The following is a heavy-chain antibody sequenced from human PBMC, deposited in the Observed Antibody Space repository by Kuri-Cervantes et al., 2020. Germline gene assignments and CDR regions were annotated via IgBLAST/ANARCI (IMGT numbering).Heavy chain of an antibody. CDR2: ISYDGSNK. V-gene: IGHV3-30*03. CDR3: ARDADHYYYYYYMDV. CDR1: GFTFSSYG. Sequence: GGSLRLSCAASGFTFSSYGMHWVRQAPGKGLEWVAVISYDGSNKYYADSVKGRFTISRGNSKNTLYLQMNSLRAEDTAVYYCARDADHYYYYYYMDVWGKGTTVTVSS. J-gene: IGHJ6*03.